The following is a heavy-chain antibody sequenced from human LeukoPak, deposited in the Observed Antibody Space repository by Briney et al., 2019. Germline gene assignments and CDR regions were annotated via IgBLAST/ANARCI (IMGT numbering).Heavy chain of an antibody. Sequence: SETLSLTCTVSGGSISSYYWSWIRQPPGKGLEWIGYIYYSGSTNYNPSLKSRVTISVVTSKNQFSLKLSSVTAADTAVYYCARHRTMVRGVIAYYYGMDVWGQGTTVTVSS. D-gene: IGHD3-10*01. V-gene: IGHV4-59*08. CDR1: GGSISSYY. CDR3: ARHRTMVRGVIAYYYGMDV. J-gene: IGHJ6*02. CDR2: IYYSGST.